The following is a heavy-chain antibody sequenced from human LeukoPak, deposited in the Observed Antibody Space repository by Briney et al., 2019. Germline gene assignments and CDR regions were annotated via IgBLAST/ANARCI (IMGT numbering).Heavy chain of an antibody. J-gene: IGHJ4*02. D-gene: IGHD1-26*01. V-gene: IGHV3-53*01. CDR2: IHYDGKI. CDR3: AKDVGKWESLHFFDY. Sequence: GGSLRLSCAASGFSVSGKFMSWVRQAPGKGLEWVSIIHYDGKIRYAGSVGGRFTIYRDVSENTLFLQMNSLRVDDTAVYYCAKDVGKWESLHFFDYWGQGTLVTVSS. CDR1: GFSVSGKF.